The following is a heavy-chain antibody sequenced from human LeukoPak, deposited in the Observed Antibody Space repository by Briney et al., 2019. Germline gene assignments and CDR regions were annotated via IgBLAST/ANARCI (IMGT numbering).Heavy chain of an antibody. CDR3: AASIAARPFDY. D-gene: IGHD6-6*01. J-gene: IGHJ4*02. Sequence: SETLSLTCTVSGGSISSSSYYWSWIRQPPGKGLEWIGYIYYSGSTNYNPSLKSRVTISVDTSKNQFSLKLSSVTAADTAVYYCAASIAARPFDYWGQGTLVTVSS. CDR2: IYYSGST. CDR1: GGSISSSSYY. V-gene: IGHV4-61*01.